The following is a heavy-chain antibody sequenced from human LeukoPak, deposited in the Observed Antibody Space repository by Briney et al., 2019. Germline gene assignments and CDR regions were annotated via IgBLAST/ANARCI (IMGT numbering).Heavy chain of an antibody. CDR1: GFTFSGYA. J-gene: IGHJ6*03. V-gene: IGHV3-64*01. CDR2: ISSNGGST. Sequence: PGGSLRLSCAASGFTFSGYAMHWVRQAPGKGLEYVSAISSNGGSTYYANSVKGRFTISRDNSKNTLYLQMGSLRAEDMAVYYCARVGAYYDSSGAPGYYYYMDVWGKGTTVTVSS. D-gene: IGHD3-22*01. CDR3: ARVGAYYDSSGAPGYYYYMDV.